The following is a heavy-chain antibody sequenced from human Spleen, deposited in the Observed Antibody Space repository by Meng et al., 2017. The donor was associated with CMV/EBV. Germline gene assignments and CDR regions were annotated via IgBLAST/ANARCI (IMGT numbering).Heavy chain of an antibody. D-gene: IGHD4-17*01. V-gene: IGHV3-66*02. CDR1: GFTVSSYY. CDR3: ARSGGYGDYGGHSRSQSYFDS. J-gene: IGHJ4*02. Sequence: GESLKISCAASGFTVSSYYMTWVRQAPGKGLECVSVIHSGGSTYYADSVKGRFTISRDESKNTLYLQMNSLRFEDTAVYYCARSGGYGDYGGHSRSQSYFDSWGQGTLVTVSS. CDR2: IHSGGST.